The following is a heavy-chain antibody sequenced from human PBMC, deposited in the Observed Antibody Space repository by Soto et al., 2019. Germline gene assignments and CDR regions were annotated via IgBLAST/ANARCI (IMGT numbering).Heavy chain of an antibody. CDR2: IKPDSGGT. D-gene: IGHD2-2*01. CDR3: AIRTGQLAIISEFDGDWFFEV. J-gene: IGHJ2*01. Sequence: QEQLVQSGAEVKKPGASLKVSCKASGYTFTDYYIHWVRQAPGQGLEWVGWIKPDSGGTNLAQRFQGAVTMTNDTSINTAYMELSSLRSDDTAVYYCAIRTGQLAIISEFDGDWFFEVWGRGTLVTVSS. CDR1: GYTFTDYY. V-gene: IGHV1-2*02.